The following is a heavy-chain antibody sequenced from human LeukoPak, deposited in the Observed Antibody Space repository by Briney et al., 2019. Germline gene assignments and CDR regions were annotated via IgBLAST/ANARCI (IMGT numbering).Heavy chain of an antibody. D-gene: IGHD1-26*01. J-gene: IGHJ3*01. CDR1: GFTFNSYA. CDR2: ISGGGGDT. CDR3: VKDDGPILGAIPRRV. Sequence: GGSLRLSCAASGFTFNSYAMNWVRQAPGKGLEWVSGISGGGGDTYYSDSVKGRFAISRDNSKNTLYLQMSSLRAEDTAIYYCVKDDGPILGAIPRRVWGQGTMVTVSS. V-gene: IGHV3-23*01.